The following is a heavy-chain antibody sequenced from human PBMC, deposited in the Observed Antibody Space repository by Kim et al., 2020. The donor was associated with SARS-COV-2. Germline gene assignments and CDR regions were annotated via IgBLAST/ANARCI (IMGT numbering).Heavy chain of an antibody. CDR2: MDPSSGNT. Sequence: ASVKVSCKASGYTFTSYEINWVRQAPGQGLEWMGWMDPSSGNTGYSQKFQGRVTMTRDTSISTAYMELSSLRPEATAVYYCASGKSPRGLWRGHSTYDFWSGHFYYYGMDVWGQGTTVTVSS. J-gene: IGHJ6*02. CDR1: GYTFTSYE. CDR3: ASGKSPRGLWRGHSTYDFWSGHFYYYGMDV. V-gene: IGHV1-8*01. D-gene: IGHD3-3*01.